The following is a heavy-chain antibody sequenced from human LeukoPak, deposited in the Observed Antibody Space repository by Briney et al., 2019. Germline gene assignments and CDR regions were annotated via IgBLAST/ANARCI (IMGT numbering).Heavy chain of an antibody. J-gene: IGHJ4*02. CDR2: IYRNGRT. CDR3: ARHQTGDVDY. D-gene: IGHD2-2*01. CDR1: GYDISIGFY. V-gene: IGHV4-38-2*02. Sequence: SETLSLTCTGCGYDISIGFYWGWLRQSPRKGLEWIANIYRNGRTYYNPSVQSRLTISVDVSKNQCSLKLTSVTAADTAMYFCARHQTGDVDYWGQGILVTVSS.